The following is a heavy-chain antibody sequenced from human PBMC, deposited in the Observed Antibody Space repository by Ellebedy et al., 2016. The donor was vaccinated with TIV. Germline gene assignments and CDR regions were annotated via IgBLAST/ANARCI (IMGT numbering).Heavy chain of an antibody. CDR2: IRQEGDEI. J-gene: IGHJ5*02. D-gene: IGHD4-17*01. CDR3: ARRASYGDYAVQVNPWFDP. CDR1: GFNFRSYW. Sequence: PGGSLRLSCIASGFNFRSYWMTWVRQAPGKGLEWVAKIRQEGDEIYYVESVKGRFTISRDNAKTSLFLQMNSLRVEDTAVYYCARRASYGDYAVQVNPWFDPWGQGTLVTVSS. V-gene: IGHV3-7*01.